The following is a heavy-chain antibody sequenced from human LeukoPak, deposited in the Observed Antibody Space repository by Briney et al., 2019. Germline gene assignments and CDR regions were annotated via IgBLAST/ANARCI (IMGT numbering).Heavy chain of an antibody. CDR3: ATSRDWRVES. J-gene: IGHJ4*02. D-gene: IGHD2-21*02. CDR1: GFTFSDYY. CDR2: ITSDNNRI. V-gene: IGHV3-11*04. Sequence: GGSLRLSCAASGFTFSDYYMSWIRQAPGKGLEWVSYITSDNNRILYADSVKGRFTISRDNARNSLYLQMNSLRDEDTAVYYCATSRDWRVESWGRGIAVTVSS.